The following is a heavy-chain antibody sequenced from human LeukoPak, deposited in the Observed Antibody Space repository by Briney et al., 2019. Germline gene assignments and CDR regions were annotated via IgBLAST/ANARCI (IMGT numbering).Heavy chain of an antibody. CDR2: KHYGGGA. Sequence: PSETLSLTCTVSGGSITSNYWSWIRQPPGKGLEWIGYKHYGGGANANPSLRSRVTISVDTSKNQFSLKLSSVTAADTAVYYCARGARRVVVVAATRSGGWFDPWGQGTLVTVSS. J-gene: IGHJ5*02. CDR1: GGSITSNY. V-gene: IGHV4-59*12. CDR3: ARGARRVVVVAATRSGGWFDP. D-gene: IGHD2-15*01.